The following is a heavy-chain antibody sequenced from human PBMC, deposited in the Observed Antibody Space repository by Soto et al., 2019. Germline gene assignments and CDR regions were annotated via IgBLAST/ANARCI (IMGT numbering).Heavy chain of an antibody. Sequence: LSLTCTVSGGSISSSGYYWGCIRQSPGKGLEWIGTIFYSGTTYYNPSLESRITISQDTSNNQFSLKLTSVTAADTAVYYCARHYYDSSGYPAPYYHGMDVWGQGTTVTVYS. J-gene: IGHJ6*02. CDR1: GGSISSSGYY. CDR2: IFYSGTT. CDR3: ARHYYDSSGYPAPYYHGMDV. V-gene: IGHV4-39*01. D-gene: IGHD3-22*01.